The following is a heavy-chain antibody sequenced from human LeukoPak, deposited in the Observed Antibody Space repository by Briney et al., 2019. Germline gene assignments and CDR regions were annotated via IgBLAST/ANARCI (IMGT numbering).Heavy chain of an antibody. Sequence: PGGSLRLSCAASGFTFSSYGMHWVRQAPGKGLEWVAFIRYDGSNKYYADSVKGRFTISRDNSKNTLYLQMNSLRAGDTAVYYCAKDDFAGGLYGSGSYNFDYWGQGTLVTVSS. CDR1: GFTFSSYG. CDR3: AKDDFAGGLYGSGSYNFDY. D-gene: IGHD3-10*01. CDR2: IRYDGSNK. V-gene: IGHV3-30*02. J-gene: IGHJ4*02.